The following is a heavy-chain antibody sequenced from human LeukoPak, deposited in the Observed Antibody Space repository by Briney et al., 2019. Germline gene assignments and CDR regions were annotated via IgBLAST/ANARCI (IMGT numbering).Heavy chain of an antibody. J-gene: IGHJ4*02. V-gene: IGHV3-21*01. CDR2: ISSSSSYI. CDR3: ARNSIFGVVIDFDY. Sequence: GGSLRLSCAASGFTFSSYSMNWVRQAPGKGLEWVSSISSSSSYIYYADSVKGRFTISRDNAKNSLYLQMNGLRAEDTAVYYCARNSIFGVVIDFDYWGQGTLVTVSS. D-gene: IGHD3-3*01. CDR1: GFTFSSYS.